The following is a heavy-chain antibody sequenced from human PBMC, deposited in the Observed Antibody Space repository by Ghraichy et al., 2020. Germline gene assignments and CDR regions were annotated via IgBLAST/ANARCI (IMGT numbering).Heavy chain of an antibody. CDR2: ISYDGSNK. CDR1: GFTFSSYA. J-gene: IGHJ6*02. D-gene: IGHD3-16*01. V-gene: IGHV3-30*04. Sequence: GGSLRLSCAASGFTFSSYAMHWVRQAPGKGLEWVAVISYDGSNKYYADSVKGRFTISRDNSKNTLYLQMNSLRAEDTAVYYCARDLRDAPRGYYYYGMDVWGQGTTVTVSS. CDR3: ARDLRDAPRGYYYYGMDV.